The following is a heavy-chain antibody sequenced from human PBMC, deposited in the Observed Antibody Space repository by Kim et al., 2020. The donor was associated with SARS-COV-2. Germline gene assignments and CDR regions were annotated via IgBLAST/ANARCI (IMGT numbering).Heavy chain of an antibody. Sequence: DSVKGRFTISRDNSKNTLYLQMNSLRAEDTAVYYCAKDDGVVAAMSLQEHWGQGTLVTVSS. V-gene: IGHV3-23*01. CDR3: AKDDGVVAAMSLQEH. J-gene: IGHJ1*01. D-gene: IGHD2-15*01.